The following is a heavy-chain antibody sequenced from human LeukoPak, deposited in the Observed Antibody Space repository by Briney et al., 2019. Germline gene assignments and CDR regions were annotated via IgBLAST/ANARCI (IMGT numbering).Heavy chain of an antibody. D-gene: IGHD6-13*01. Sequence: GGSVKVSCKASGYTFTGYYMHWVRQAPGQGVEWMGWINPNSGGPNYAQKFRGRVTLTRDTSISPTYLELSRLRSDDTAVYYRARSGGGSSSWEIDYWGQGTLVTVSS. J-gene: IGHJ4*02. CDR1: GYTFTGYY. CDR2: INPNSGGP. V-gene: IGHV1-2*02. CDR3: ARSGGGSSSWEIDY.